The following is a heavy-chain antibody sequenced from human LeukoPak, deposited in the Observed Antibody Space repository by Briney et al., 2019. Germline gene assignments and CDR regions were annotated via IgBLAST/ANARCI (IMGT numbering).Heavy chain of an antibody. V-gene: IGHV1-18*01. J-gene: IGHJ4*02. D-gene: IGHD2-2*01. Sequence: ASVKVSCKASGYAFTSYGISWVRQAPGQGLEWMGWISGNNDNPNYGQKFQGRFTVTTDSSTSTAYMELRNLRSDDTAVYYCARDGTSTDDYWGQGTLVTVSS. CDR1: GYAFTSYG. CDR3: ARDGTSTDDY. CDR2: ISGNNDNP.